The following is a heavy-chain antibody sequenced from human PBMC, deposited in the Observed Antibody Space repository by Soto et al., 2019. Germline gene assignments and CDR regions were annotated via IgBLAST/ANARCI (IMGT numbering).Heavy chain of an antibody. V-gene: IGHV4-30-4*01. CDR2: IYYSGST. CDR1: GGSISSGDYY. Sequence: SETLSLTCTVSGGSISSGDYYWSWIRQPPGKGLEWIGYIYYSGSTYYNPYLKSRVTISVDTSKNQFSLKLSSVTAADTAVYYCARGITMVRGVISWFDPWGQGTLVTVSS. CDR3: ARGITMVRGVISWFDP. J-gene: IGHJ5*02. D-gene: IGHD3-10*01.